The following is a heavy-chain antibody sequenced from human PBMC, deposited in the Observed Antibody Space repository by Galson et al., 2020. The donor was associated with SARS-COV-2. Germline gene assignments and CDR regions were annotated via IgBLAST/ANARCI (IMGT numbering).Heavy chain of an antibody. J-gene: IGHJ6*03. Sequence: GGSLRLSCAASGFTFNSYAVHWVRQAPGKGLEWVAVISYDGSYKFYADSVKGRFTISRDNSKNTLYVQMNNLRAEDTAVYYCARDHDILTGYYSLGAMDVWGKGTTVTVSS. CDR3: ARDHDILTGYYSLGAMDV. CDR2: ISYDGSYK. CDR1: GFTFNSYA. V-gene: IGHV3-30*16. D-gene: IGHD3-9*01.